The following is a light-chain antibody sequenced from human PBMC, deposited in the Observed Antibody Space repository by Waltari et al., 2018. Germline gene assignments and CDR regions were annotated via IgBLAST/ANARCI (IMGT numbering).Light chain of an antibody. Sequence: DIQMTQSPSSLSASVGDRVTITCQARQDITNYLNWYQQKPGKAPKLLIFDASNLATGVPSRFGGSGSGTDFTFTISDLQPEDFATYYCQQYDNLPITFGQGTRLEIK. CDR3: QQYDNLPIT. V-gene: IGKV1-33*01. J-gene: IGKJ5*01. CDR2: DAS. CDR1: QDITNY.